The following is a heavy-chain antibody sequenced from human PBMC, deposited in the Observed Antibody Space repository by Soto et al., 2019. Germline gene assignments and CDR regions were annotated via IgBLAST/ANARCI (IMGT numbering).Heavy chain of an antibody. CDR1: GFIFSNAW. CDR3: TLRDY. Sequence: EVRLVESGGAFVKPGGSLRISCVGSGFIFSNAWMTWVRQAPGKGLEWVGRVKSKADGGTIGYSAPVKGRFIISSDDTEKTLYLETNSLQIEDTAVYYCTLRDYWRQGTLVTVSA. CDR2: VKSKADGGTI. V-gene: IGHV3-15*02. J-gene: IGHJ4*02.